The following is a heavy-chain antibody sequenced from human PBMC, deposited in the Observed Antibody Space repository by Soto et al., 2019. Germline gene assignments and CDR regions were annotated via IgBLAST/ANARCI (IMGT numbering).Heavy chain of an antibody. CDR3: ASSYCISTSCPPYYGMDV. V-gene: IGHV1-3*01. CDR2: INAGNGNT. J-gene: IGHJ6*02. Sequence: AASVKVSCKASGYTFTSYAMHWVRQAPGQRLEWMGWINAGNGNTKYSQKFQGGVTITRDTSASTAYMELRSLRSEDTAVYYCASSYCISTSCPPYYGMDVWGQGTTVTVSS. CDR1: GYTFTSYA. D-gene: IGHD2-2*01.